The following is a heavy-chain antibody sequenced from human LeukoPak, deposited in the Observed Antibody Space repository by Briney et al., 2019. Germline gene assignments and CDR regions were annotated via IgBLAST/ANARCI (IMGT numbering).Heavy chain of an antibody. D-gene: IGHD6-13*01. CDR2: ISGSGGST. Sequence: GGSLRLSCAASGFTFSPYAMTWVRQAPVKGLEWVSGISGSGGSTYYADSVKGRFTISRDNSKKTLYLQMNSLRAEDTAVYYCASWDYYGMDVWGQGTTVTVSS. V-gene: IGHV3-23*01. CDR3: ASWDYYGMDV. CDR1: GFTFSPYA. J-gene: IGHJ6*02.